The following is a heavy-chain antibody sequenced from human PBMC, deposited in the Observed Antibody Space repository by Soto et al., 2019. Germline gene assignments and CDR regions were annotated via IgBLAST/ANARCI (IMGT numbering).Heavy chain of an antibody. V-gene: IGHV3-23*01. CDR1: GFTFSSYA. J-gene: IGHJ4*02. Sequence: HPGVSLRLSCAASGFTFSSYAMSWVRQAPGKGLEWVSAISGSGGSTYYADSVKGRFTISRDNSKNTLYLQMNSLRAEDTAVYYCPKDKAYSSSSRGIDYWGQGTLVTVSS. D-gene: IGHD6-6*01. CDR2: ISGSGGST. CDR3: PKDKAYSSSSRGIDY.